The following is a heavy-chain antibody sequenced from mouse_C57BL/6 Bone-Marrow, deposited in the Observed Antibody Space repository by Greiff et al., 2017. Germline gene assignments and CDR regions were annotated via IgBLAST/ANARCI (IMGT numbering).Heavy chain of an antibody. Sequence: EVQLVESGGDLVKPGGSLKLSCAASGFTFSSYGMSWVRQTPDKRLEWVATISSGGSYTYYPDSVKGRVTISRDNAKTTLYLQMSSLKSEDTAMYYCARPQGYAMDYWGQGTSVTVSS. CDR3: ARPQGYAMDY. J-gene: IGHJ4*01. CDR2: ISSGGSYT. V-gene: IGHV5-6*01. CDR1: GFTFSSYG.